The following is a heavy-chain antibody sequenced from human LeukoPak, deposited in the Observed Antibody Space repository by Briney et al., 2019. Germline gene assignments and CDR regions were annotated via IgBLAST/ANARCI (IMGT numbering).Heavy chain of an antibody. D-gene: IGHD2-2*01. CDR3: ASHYCSSTSCYRYYYYYGMDV. CDR2: IKQDGSEK. Sequence: GGSLRLSCAASGFTFSSYWMSWVRQAPGRGLEWVAHIKQDGSEKYYVDSVKGRFTISRDNAKNSLYLQMNSLRAEDTAVYYCASHYCSSTSCYRYYYYYGMDVWGQGTTVTVSS. V-gene: IGHV3-7*01. CDR1: GFTFSSYW. J-gene: IGHJ6*02.